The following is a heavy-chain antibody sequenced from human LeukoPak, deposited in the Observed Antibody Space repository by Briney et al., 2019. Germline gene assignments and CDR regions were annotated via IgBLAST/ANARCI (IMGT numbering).Heavy chain of an antibody. CDR3: ARGWASSWYYFDC. CDR1: GGSMRNYY. Sequence: SETLSLTCAVSGGSMRNYYWSWIRQPPGKGLEWIGYTYDSGSYSYNPSLRSRVSISIDTSKNQFSLILSSVTAADTAVYYCARGWASSWYYFDCWGQGTLVTVSS. CDR2: TYDSGSY. J-gene: IGHJ4*02. D-gene: IGHD2-2*01. V-gene: IGHV4-59*01.